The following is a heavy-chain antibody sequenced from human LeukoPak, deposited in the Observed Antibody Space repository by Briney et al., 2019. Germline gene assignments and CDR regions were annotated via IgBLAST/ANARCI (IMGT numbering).Heavy chain of an antibody. CDR2: INHSGST. V-gene: IGHV4-34*01. CDR3: ARAISGYSYGYPISGYFDY. Sequence: SETLSLTCAVSGGSFSGYYWSWIRQPPGKGLEWIGEINHSGSTNYNPSLKSRVTISVDTSKNQFSLKLSSVTAADTAVYYCARAISGYSYGYPISGYFDYGGQGTLVTVSS. D-gene: IGHD5-18*01. CDR1: GGSFSGYY. J-gene: IGHJ4*02.